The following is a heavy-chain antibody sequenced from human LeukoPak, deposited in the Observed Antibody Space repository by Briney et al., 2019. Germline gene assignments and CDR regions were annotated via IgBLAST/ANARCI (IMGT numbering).Heavy chain of an antibody. CDR1: GFTFSSYA. Sequence: VGSLRLSCAASGFTFSSYAMSWVRQAPGKGLEWVSAISGSGGSTYYADSVKGRFTISRDNSKNTLYLQMNSLRAEDTAVYYCAKDHGIVVVPAAMEVRWFDPWGQGTLVTVSS. CDR3: AKDHGIVVVPAAMEVRWFDP. D-gene: IGHD2-2*01. CDR2: ISGSGGST. J-gene: IGHJ5*02. V-gene: IGHV3-23*01.